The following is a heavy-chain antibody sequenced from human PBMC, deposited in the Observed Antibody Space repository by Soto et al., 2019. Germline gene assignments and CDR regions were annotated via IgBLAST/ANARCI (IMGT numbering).Heavy chain of an antibody. CDR3: SRVGGWYPALE. J-gene: IGHJ4*02. D-gene: IGHD6-19*01. V-gene: IGHV3-11*01. CDR2: ISGGSGGAI. CDR1: GFTFSEHY. Sequence: PGVSLSISCAASGFTFSEHYMSWVRPAPGKGLEWVSYISGGSGGAIFYTDSVKGRSANSRDNAKNSLYLQMNCLRGDDTAMYYCSRVGGWYPALEWGQGILVTVS.